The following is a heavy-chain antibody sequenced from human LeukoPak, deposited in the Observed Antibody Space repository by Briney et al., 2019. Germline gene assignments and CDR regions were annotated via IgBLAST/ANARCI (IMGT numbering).Heavy chain of an antibody. D-gene: IGHD3-22*01. CDR1: GYTFTSYD. Sequence: ASVKVSCKASGYTFTSYDTNWVRQATGQGLEWMGWMNPNSGNTGYAQKFQGRVTITRNTSISTAYMELSSLRSEDTAVYYCARVPNVITMIVVAPLDYWGQGTLVTVSS. J-gene: IGHJ4*02. CDR2: MNPNSGNT. V-gene: IGHV1-8*03. CDR3: ARVPNVITMIVVAPLDY.